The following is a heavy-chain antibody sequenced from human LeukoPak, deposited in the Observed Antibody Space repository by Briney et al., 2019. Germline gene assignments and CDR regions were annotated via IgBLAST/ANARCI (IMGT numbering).Heavy chain of an antibody. D-gene: IGHD5-12*01. V-gene: IGHV4-59*01. CDR2: IYYSGST. CDR3: ASSPWGYSGYDSFGFFDY. Sequence: SETLSLTCTVSGGSISSYYWSWLRQPPGKGLEWIGYIYYSGSTNYNPSLKSRVTISVDTSKNQFSLKLSSVTAADTAVYYCASSPWGYSGYDSFGFFDYWGQGTLVTVSS. J-gene: IGHJ4*02. CDR1: GGSISSYY.